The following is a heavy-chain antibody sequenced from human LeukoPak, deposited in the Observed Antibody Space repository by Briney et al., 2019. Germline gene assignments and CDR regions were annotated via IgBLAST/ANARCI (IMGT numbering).Heavy chain of an antibody. CDR3: AKPRQQLVRYGLDV. V-gene: IGHV3-15*07. CDR2: IRSKIDGGAT. J-gene: IGHJ6*02. Sequence: GGSLRLSCAASGFNVNNAWMSWVRQAPGKGLEWVGRIRSKIDGGATDYAAPVKGRFTISRDNSKSTLYLQMNSLRSEDTAVYYCAKPRQQLVRYGLDVWGQGTTVIVSS. CDR1: GFNVNNAW. D-gene: IGHD6-6*01.